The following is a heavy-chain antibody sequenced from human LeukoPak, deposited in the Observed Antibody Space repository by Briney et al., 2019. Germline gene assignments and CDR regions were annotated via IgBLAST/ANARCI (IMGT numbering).Heavy chain of an antibody. D-gene: IGHD1-1*01. Sequence: PGGSLRLSCAASGFTFVHYAMHWVRHAPGQGLEWVSGISWSGDVVGYAGSVNGRFTISRDNAKNCLYLQMNSLTVEDTALYYCTRVTSWRTGFDYWGQGTLVTVSS. CDR1: GFTFVHYA. J-gene: IGHJ4*02. V-gene: IGHV3-9*01. CDR3: TRVTSWRTGFDY. CDR2: ISWSGDVV.